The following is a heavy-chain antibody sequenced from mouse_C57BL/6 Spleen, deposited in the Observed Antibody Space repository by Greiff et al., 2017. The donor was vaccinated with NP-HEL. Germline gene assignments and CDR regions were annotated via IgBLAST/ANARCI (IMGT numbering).Heavy chain of an antibody. D-gene: IGHD2-1*01. CDR3: AREGVYYGPYFDY. CDR1: GYTFTSYW. V-gene: IGHV1-52*01. Sequence: VQLQQPGAELVRPGSSVKLSCKASGYTFTSYWMHWVKQRPIQGLEWIGNIDPSDSETHYNQKFKDKATLTVDKSSSTAYMQLSSLTSEVYAVSSCAREGVYYGPYFDYWGQGTTLTVSS. J-gene: IGHJ2*01. CDR2: IDPSDSET.